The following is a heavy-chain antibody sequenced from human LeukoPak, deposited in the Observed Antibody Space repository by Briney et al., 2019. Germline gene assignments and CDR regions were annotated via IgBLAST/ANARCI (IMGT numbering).Heavy chain of an antibody. J-gene: IGHJ4*02. Sequence: ASVKVSCKASGGTFSSYAISWVRQAPGQGLEWMGRIIPIFGTANYAKKFQGRVTIATDESTSTAYMELSSLRSEDTAVYYCAREQGDYVWGSYRNFDYWGQGTLVTVSS. CDR3: AREQGDYVWGSYRNFDY. D-gene: IGHD3-16*02. CDR1: GGTFSSYA. V-gene: IGHV1-69*05. CDR2: IIPIFGTA.